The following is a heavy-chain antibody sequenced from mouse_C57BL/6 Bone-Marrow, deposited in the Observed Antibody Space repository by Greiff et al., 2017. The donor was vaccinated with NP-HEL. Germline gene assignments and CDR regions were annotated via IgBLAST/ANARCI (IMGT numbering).Heavy chain of an antibody. CDR2: IYPRDGST. Sequence: VQLQESGPELVKPGASVKLSCKASGYTFTSYDINWVKQRPGQGLEWIGWIYPRDGSTKYNEKFKGKATLTVDTSSSTAYMELHSLTSEDSAVYFCARSLFITTVVATGYFDVWGTGTTVTVSS. CDR3: ARSLFITTVVATGYFDV. CDR1: GYTFTSYD. J-gene: IGHJ1*03. D-gene: IGHD1-1*01. V-gene: IGHV1-85*01.